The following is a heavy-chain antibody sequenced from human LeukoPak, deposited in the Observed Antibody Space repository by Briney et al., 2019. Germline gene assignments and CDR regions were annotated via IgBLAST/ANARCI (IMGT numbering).Heavy chain of an antibody. CDR2: ISGSGGST. V-gene: IGHV3-23*01. CDR3: AKDLASGKSVCYFDY. CDR1: GFTFSSYA. D-gene: IGHD3-10*01. Sequence: GGSLRLSCAASGFTFSSYAMSWVRQAPGKGLEWVSAISGSGGSTYYADSVKGRFTISRDNSKNTLYLQMNSLRAEDTAVYYCAKDLASGKSVCYFDYWGQGTLVTVSS. J-gene: IGHJ4*02.